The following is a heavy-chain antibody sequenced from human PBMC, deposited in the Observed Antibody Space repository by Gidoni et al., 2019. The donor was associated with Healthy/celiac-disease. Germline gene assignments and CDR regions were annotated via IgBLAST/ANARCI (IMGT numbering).Heavy chain of an antibody. CDR3: ASGSSGWYGSEYFQH. Sequence: QVQLVQSGAEVKQPGASVKVSCKASGYTFTGYYMHWVRQAPGQGLEWMGWINPNSGGTNYAQKFQGRVTMTRDTSISTAYMELSRLRSDDTAVYYCASGSSGWYGSEYFQHWGQGTLVTVSS. D-gene: IGHD6-19*01. J-gene: IGHJ1*01. CDR1: GYTFTGYY. V-gene: IGHV1-2*02. CDR2: INPNSGGT.